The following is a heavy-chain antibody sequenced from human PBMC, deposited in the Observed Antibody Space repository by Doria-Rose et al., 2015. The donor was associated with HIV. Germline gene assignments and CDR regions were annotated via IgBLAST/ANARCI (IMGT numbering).Heavy chain of an antibody. CDR3: ARIKSSRWYHKYYFDC. Sequence: SGPVLVKPTETLTLTCTVSGVSLSSPGMGVSWIRQPPGKALEWLANIFSDDDRSYKTSLKSRLTISRGTAKSQVVLTMTDMGPVDTATYYCARIKSSRWYHKYYFDCWGQGTLVIVSA. V-gene: IGHV2-26*01. D-gene: IGHD6-13*01. CDR2: IFSDDDR. J-gene: IGHJ4*02. CDR1: GVSLSSPGMG.